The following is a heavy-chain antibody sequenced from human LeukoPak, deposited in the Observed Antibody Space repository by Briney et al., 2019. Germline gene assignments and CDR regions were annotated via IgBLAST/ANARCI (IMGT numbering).Heavy chain of an antibody. CDR1: GGSISSHY. D-gene: IGHD2-2*01. Sequence: NPSETLSLTCTVSGGSISSHYWSWIRQPPGKGLDWIGYIYYSGSTNYNPSLKSRVTISVDTSKNQFSLKVSSVTAADTAVYYCARGGPHCSSTSCPPGYYYYMDVWGKGTTVTVSS. J-gene: IGHJ6*03. CDR2: IYYSGST. V-gene: IGHV4-59*11. CDR3: ARGGPHCSSTSCPPGYYYYMDV.